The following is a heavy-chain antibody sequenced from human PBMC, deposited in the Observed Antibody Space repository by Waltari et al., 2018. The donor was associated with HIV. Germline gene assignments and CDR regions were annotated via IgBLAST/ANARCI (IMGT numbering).Heavy chain of an antibody. CDR2: FDPEDGET. CDR1: GYTLTELS. D-gene: IGHD6-6*01. J-gene: IGHJ3*02. V-gene: IGHV1-24*01. CDR3: ATTNRAIPSMDDAFDI. Sequence: QVQLVQSGAEVKKPGASVKVSCKVSGYTLTELSMHWVRQAPGKGLEWMGGFDPEDGETIYAQKFQGRVTMTEDTSTDTAYMELSSLRSEDTAVYYCATTNRAIPSMDDAFDIWGQGTMVTVSS.